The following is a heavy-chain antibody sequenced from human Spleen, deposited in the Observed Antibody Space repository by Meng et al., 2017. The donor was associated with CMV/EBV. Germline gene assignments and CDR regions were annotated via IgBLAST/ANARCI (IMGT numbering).Heavy chain of an antibody. CDR1: GFSFYCFT. Sequence: GFSFYCFTIHFVRPAPGKGLEWLADISSDGNSQHYTDSVKGRFTVSRDISKNTLFLQMNSLKSEDTAMYYCARGDFWSGDSYYAMDVWGQGTLVTVSS. CDR3: ARGDFWSGDSYYAMDV. D-gene: IGHD3-3*01. V-gene: IGHV3-30*04. J-gene: IGHJ6*02. CDR2: ISSDGNSQ.